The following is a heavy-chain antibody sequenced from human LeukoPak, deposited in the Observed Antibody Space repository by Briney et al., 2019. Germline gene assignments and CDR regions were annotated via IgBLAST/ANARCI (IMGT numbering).Heavy chain of an antibody. CDR3: ARHYYGSGSEGY. CDR2: IDPSDSYT. V-gene: IGHV5-10-1*01. Sequence: GESLKISCKGSGYSFTSYWISWVRQMPGKGLEWMGRIDPSDSYTNYSPSFQGHVTISADKSISAAYLQWSSLKASDTAMYYCARHYYGSGSEGYWGRGTLVTVSS. CDR1: GYSFTSYW. J-gene: IGHJ4*02. D-gene: IGHD3-10*01.